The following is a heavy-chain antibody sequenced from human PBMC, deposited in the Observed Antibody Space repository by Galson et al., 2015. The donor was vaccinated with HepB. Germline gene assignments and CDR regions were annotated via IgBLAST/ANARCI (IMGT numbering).Heavy chain of an antibody. J-gene: IGHJ4*02. Sequence: SLRLSCAASGFTFSNAWMSWVRQAPGKGLEWVGRIKSKTDGGTTDYAAPVKGRFTISRDDSKNTLYLQMNSLKTEDTAVYYCTTAEVYWFGELSSYWGQGTLVTVSS. CDR1: GFTFSNAW. CDR2: IKSKTDGGTT. CDR3: TTAEVYWFGELSSY. V-gene: IGHV3-15*01. D-gene: IGHD3-10*01.